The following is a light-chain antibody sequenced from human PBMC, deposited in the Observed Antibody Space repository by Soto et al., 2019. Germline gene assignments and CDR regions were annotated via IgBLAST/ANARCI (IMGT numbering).Light chain of an antibody. CDR1: HDIGNS. CDR2: DAY. V-gene: IGKV1-33*01. CDR3: QKSDHLPL. Sequence: IQMTQSPPSLSASVGHRVTITCQASHDIGNSLNWYQDKPGQAHKLVIYDAYNLQTGVPSTFSGGGYGTHFTFTVSSRRPEDIGTYYCQKSDHLPLFGPGTKVDIK. J-gene: IGKJ3*01.